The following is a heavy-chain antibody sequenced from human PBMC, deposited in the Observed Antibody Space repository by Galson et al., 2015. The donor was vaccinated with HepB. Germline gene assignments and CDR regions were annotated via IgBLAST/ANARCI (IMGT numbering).Heavy chain of an antibody. CDR1: GFTFGDYA. Sequence: SLRLSCAASGFTFGDYAMSWFRQAPGKGLEWVGFIRSKAYGGTTEYAASVKGRFTISRDDSKSIAYLQMNSLKTEDTAVYYCTRDRYCSSTSCYPFDPWGQGTLVTVSS. J-gene: IGHJ5*02. CDR3: TRDRYCSSTSCYPFDP. D-gene: IGHD2-2*01. V-gene: IGHV3-49*03. CDR2: IRSKAYGGTT.